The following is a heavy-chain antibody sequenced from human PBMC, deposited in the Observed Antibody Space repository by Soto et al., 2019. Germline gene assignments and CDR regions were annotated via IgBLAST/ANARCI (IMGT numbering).Heavy chain of an antibody. CDR2: IYPGDSDT. CDR3: TRHRYCSGWWCAFDI. CDR1: GYSFTSYW. Sequence: PGESLKISCKGSGYSFTSYWIGWVRQMPGKGLEWMGIIYPGDSDTRYSPSFQGQVTISADKSISTAYLQRSSLKASDTAVYYRTRHRYCSGWWCAFDIWGQGTMVTVSS. V-gene: IGHV5-51*01. J-gene: IGHJ3*02. D-gene: IGHD2-15*01.